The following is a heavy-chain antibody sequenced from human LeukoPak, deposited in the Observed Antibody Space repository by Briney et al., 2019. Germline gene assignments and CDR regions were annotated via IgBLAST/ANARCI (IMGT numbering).Heavy chain of an antibody. CDR3: ARYPDYYDSSGYYPT. J-gene: IGHJ4*02. CDR2: ISSSSSYT. V-gene: IGHV3-11*03. Sequence: PGGSLRLSCAASGXTFSDYYMSWILQAPGKGLEWVSYISSSSSYTNYADSVKGRFTISRDNAKNSLYLQMNSLRAEDTAVYYCARYPDYYDSSGYYPTWGQGTLVTVSS. CDR1: GXTFSDYY. D-gene: IGHD3-22*01.